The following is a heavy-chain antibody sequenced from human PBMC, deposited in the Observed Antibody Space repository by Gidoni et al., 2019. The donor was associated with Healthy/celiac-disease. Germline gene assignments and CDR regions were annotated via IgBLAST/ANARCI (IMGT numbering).Heavy chain of an antibody. Sequence: QVQLVESGGGVVQPGGSLRLSCAASGFTFSSYGMHWVRQAPGKGLEWVAFIRYDGSNKYYADSVKGRFTISSDNSKNTLYLQMNSLRAEDTAVYYCAKDAVPAAMDYYYYYMDVWGKGTTVTVSS. CDR1: GFTFSSYG. J-gene: IGHJ6*03. V-gene: IGHV3-30*02. CDR3: AKDAVPAAMDYYYYYMDV. D-gene: IGHD2-2*01. CDR2: IRYDGSNK.